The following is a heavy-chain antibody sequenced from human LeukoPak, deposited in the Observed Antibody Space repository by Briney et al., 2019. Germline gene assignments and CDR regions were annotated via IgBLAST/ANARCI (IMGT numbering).Heavy chain of an antibody. D-gene: IGHD6-13*01. CDR2: IGYDGSNK. Sequence: PGGSLRLSCAASGFTFSSYGMHWVRQAPGKGLEWVAFIGYDGSNKYYADSVKGRFTISRDNSKNTLYLQMNSLRAEDTAVYYCTCEQQLGEFDYWGQGTLVTVSS. V-gene: IGHV3-30*02. CDR3: TCEQQLGEFDY. J-gene: IGHJ4*02. CDR1: GFTFSSYG.